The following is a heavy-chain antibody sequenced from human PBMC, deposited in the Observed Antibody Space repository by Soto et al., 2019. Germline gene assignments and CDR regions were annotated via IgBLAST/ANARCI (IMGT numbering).Heavy chain of an antibody. J-gene: IGHJ4*02. Sequence: QVQLQESXXXXXKPSQTLSLTCTVSGDSMTTVGYYWTWIRQHPGQGLEWIGFISYSGSTYYSSSLKGRVAISADTSKNQFSLKLNSVTAADTAVYYCTRGDYWGQGTLVTVSS. CDR2: ISYSGST. CDR3: TRGDY. V-gene: IGHV4-31*03. CDR1: GDSMTTVGYY.